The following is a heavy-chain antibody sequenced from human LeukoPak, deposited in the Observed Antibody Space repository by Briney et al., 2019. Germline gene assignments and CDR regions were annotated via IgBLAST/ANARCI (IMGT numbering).Heavy chain of an antibody. CDR1: GFTFSSYS. Sequence: GGSLRLSCAASGFTFSSYSMNWVRQAPGKGLEWVSSISSSSSYIYYADSVKGRFTISRDNSKNTLYLQMNSLRAEDTAVYYCARDIARYFDYWGQGTLVTVSS. J-gene: IGHJ4*02. CDR2: ISSSSSYI. V-gene: IGHV3-21*01. D-gene: IGHD2-15*01. CDR3: ARDIARYFDY.